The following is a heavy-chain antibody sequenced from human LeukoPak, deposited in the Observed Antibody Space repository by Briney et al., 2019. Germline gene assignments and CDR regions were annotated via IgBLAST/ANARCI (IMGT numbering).Heavy chain of an antibody. CDR3: ARGGSSSSKRSFDY. CDR1: GGSISSGGYY. J-gene: IGHJ4*02. CDR2: IYYSGST. V-gene: IGHV4-31*03. D-gene: IGHD6-6*01. Sequence: SETLSLTCTVSGGSISSGGYYWSWIRQHPGKGLEWIGYIYYSGSTYYNPSLKSRVTISVDTSKNQFSLKLSSVTAADTAVYYCARGGSSSSKRSFDYWGQGTLVTVSS.